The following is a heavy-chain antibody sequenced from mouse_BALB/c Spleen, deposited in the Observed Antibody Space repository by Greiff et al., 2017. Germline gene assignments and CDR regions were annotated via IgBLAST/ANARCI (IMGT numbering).Heavy chain of an antibody. J-gene: IGHJ2*01. CDR2: IYPGNSDT. CDR1: GYTFTSYR. CDR3: TRGITTVVATGKNYFDY. D-gene: IGHD1-1*01. V-gene: IGHV1-5*01. Sequence: EVQLQQSGTVLARPGASVKMSCKASGYTFTSYRMHWVKQRPGQGLEWIGAIYPGNSDTSYNQKFKGKAKLTAVTSTSTAYMELSSLTNEDSAVYYCTRGITTVVATGKNYFDYGGQGTTLTVSS.